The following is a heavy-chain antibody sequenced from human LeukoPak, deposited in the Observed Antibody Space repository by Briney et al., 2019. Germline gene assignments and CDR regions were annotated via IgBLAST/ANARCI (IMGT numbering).Heavy chain of an antibody. J-gene: IGHJ6*03. Sequence: GGSLRLSCRASGFIFGNYSMNWVRQAPGKGLECVSYISSTSSSKFYADSVKGRFIIFRDNVKNSLYLQMNSLRAEDTAVYYCARDRTGQQLISRKEYYYMDVWGKGTTVTVSS. D-gene: IGHD4-11*01. CDR2: ISSTSSSK. V-gene: IGHV3-48*01. CDR1: GFIFGNYS. CDR3: ARDRTGQQLISRKEYYYMDV.